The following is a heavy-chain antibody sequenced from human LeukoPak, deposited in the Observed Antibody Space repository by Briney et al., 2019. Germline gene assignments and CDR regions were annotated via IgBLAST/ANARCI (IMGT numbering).Heavy chain of an antibody. D-gene: IGHD5/OR15-5a*01. V-gene: IGHV1-69*13. Sequence: SVKVSCKTSGGTFSSYAITWVRQAPGQGLQWMGGIIPIFGKANYAQKFQGRVIFTADESTSTVYMELSSLRSEDTAMYYCARAVSNTGGYFDYWGQGTLVTVSS. CDR3: ARAVSNTGGYFDY. J-gene: IGHJ4*02. CDR2: IIPIFGKA. CDR1: GGTFSSYA.